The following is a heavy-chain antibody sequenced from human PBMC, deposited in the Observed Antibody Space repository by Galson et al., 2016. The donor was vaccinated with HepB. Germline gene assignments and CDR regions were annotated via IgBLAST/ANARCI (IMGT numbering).Heavy chain of an antibody. CDR2: IYASGST. J-gene: IGHJ4*02. CDR3: ARESRRITIFGVNQGGSDY. V-gene: IGHV4-4*07. CDR1: GGSISSYY. D-gene: IGHD3-3*01. Sequence: ETLSLTCTVSGGSISSYYWSWIRQPARKGLEWIGRIYASGSTNYNPSLKSRVTMSVDTSKNQFSLKLSSVTAADTAVYYCARESRRITIFGVNQGGSDYWGQGTLVAVSS.